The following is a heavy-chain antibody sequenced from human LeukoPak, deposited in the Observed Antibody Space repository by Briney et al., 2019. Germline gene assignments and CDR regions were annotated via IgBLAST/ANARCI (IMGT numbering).Heavy chain of an antibody. CDR2: IWYDGSNK. CDR1: GFTFSSYG. V-gene: IGHV3-33*01. D-gene: IGHD3-22*01. Sequence: GGSLRLSCAASGFTFSSYGMHWVRQAPGEGLEWVAVIWYDGSNKYYADSVKGRFTISRDNAKNSLYLQMNSLRAEDTAVYYCARDPYDSSWGLCYFDYWGQGNLVTVSS. CDR3: ARDPYDSSWGLCYFDY. J-gene: IGHJ4*02.